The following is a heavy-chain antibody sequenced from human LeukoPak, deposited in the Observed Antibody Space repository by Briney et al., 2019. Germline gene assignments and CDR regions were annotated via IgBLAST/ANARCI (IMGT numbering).Heavy chain of an antibody. Sequence: SETLSLTCTVSGGSISSYYWSWIRQPAGKGLEWIGRIYTSGSTNYNPSLKSRVTMSVDTSKNQFSLKLSSVTAADTAVYYCARSYYYGSGSYVLAFDYWGQGTLVTVSS. D-gene: IGHD3-10*01. CDR2: IYTSGST. CDR1: GGSISSYY. CDR3: ARSYYYGSGSYVLAFDY. V-gene: IGHV4-4*07. J-gene: IGHJ4*02.